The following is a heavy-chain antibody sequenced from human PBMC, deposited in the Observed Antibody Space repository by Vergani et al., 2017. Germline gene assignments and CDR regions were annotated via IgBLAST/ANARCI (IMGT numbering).Heavy chain of an antibody. Sequence: QVQLVESGGGVVQPGKSLRLSCAASGFTFRSYAMHWVRQALGKGLEWVAVISFDGSNQYYADSVKGRLTISRDNSKNTLYVQMNSLRVEDTAIYYCVRVDDSGYDLDTYYYYYIDVWGKGTTVTVSS. CDR1: GFTFRSYA. J-gene: IGHJ6*03. V-gene: IGHV3-30*14. CDR2: ISFDGSNQ. D-gene: IGHD5-12*01. CDR3: VRVDDSGYDLDTYYYYYIDV.